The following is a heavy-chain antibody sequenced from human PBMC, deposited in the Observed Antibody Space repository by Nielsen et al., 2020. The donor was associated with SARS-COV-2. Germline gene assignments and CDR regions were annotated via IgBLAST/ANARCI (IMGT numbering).Heavy chain of an antibody. CDR1: GFTFSSYA. V-gene: IGHV3-23*03. Sequence: GESLKISCAASGFTFSSYAMSWVCQAPGKGLEWVSVIYSGGSSTYYADSVKGRFTISRDNSKNTLYLQMNSLRAEDTAVYYCAKVELGGGKRDYWGQGTLVTVSS. CDR2: IYSGGSST. J-gene: IGHJ4*02. CDR3: AKVELGGGKRDY. D-gene: IGHD3-16*01.